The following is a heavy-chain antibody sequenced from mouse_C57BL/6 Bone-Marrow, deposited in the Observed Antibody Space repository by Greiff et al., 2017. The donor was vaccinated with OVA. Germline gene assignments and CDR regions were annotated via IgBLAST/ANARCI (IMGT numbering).Heavy chain of an antibody. Sequence: VQLKESGGGLVKPGGSLKLSCAASGFTFSSYAMSWVRQTPEKRLEWVATLSDGGSYTYYPDNVKGRFTISRDNAKNNLYLQMSHLKSEDTAMYYCARVYYYGCFDYWGQGTTLTVSS. CDR1: GFTFSSYA. CDR3: ARVYYYGCFDY. CDR2: LSDGGSYT. J-gene: IGHJ2*01. V-gene: IGHV5-4*01. D-gene: IGHD1-1*01.